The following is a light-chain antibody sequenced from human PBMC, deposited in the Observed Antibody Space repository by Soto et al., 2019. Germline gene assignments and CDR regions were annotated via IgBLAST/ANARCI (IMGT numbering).Light chain of an antibody. CDR2: KAS. Sequence: DIQITQSSSTPSGSVGDRVSIPCRASQTISSWLAWYQQKPGKAPKLLIYKASTLKSGVPSRFSGSGSGTEFTLTISSLQPDDFATYYCQHYNSYPEAFGQGTKVDIK. V-gene: IGKV1-5*03. CDR3: QHYNSYPEA. J-gene: IGKJ1*01. CDR1: QTISSW.